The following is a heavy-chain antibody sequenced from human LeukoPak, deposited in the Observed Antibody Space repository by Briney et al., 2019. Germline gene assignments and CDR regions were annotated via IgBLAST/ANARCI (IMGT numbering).Heavy chain of an antibody. Sequence: SETLSLTCTVSGGSISSGGYYWSWIRQXXXXXXXWVGYIYYSGSTYYNPSLKSRVTISVDTSKNQFSLKLSSVTAADTAVYYCARDAADTAFDIWGQGTMVTVSS. V-gene: IGHV4-31*03. CDR1: GGSISSGGYY. CDR2: IYYSGST. CDR3: ARDAADTAFDI. D-gene: IGHD6-13*01. J-gene: IGHJ3*02.